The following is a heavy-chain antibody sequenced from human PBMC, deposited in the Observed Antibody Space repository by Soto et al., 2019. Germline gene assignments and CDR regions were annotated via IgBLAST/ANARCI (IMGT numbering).Heavy chain of an antibody. V-gene: IGHV3-33*01. D-gene: IGHD1-26*01. Sequence: GGSLRLSCAASGVIFSNFGMHWVRQAPGKGLEWVGIIWHDGSNKYYADSVEGRFTISRDNSKNTVYLQMNSLRGEDTGIYYCAGFYVAAGAAPLEYWGQGTLVTVSS. CDR2: IWHDGSNK. CDR1: GVIFSNFG. J-gene: IGHJ4*02. CDR3: AGFYVAAGAAPLEY.